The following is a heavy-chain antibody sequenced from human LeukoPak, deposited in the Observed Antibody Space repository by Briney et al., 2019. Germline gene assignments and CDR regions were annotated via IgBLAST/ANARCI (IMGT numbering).Heavy chain of an antibody. CDR1: GFTFSSFV. D-gene: IGHD2-8*02. CDR2: ISGSGVYK. CDR3: AKVSCTGGTCSSFDY. Sequence: PGGSLRLSCAASGFTFSSFVMSWVRQAPGKGLEWVSSISGSGVYKYYTDPVKGRFTISRDNSKNTLYVQMNSLRAEDTAVYYCAKVSCTGGTCSSFDYWGQGTLATVSS. J-gene: IGHJ4*02. V-gene: IGHV3-23*01.